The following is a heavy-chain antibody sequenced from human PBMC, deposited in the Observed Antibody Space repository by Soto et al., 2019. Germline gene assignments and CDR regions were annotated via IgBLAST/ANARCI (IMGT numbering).Heavy chain of an antibody. J-gene: IGHJ6*02. D-gene: IGHD3-16*01. CDR2: ISYDGSNK. CDR1: GFTFSSYG. Sequence: GGSLRLSCAASGFTFSSYGMHWVRQAPGKGLEWVAVISYDGSNKYYADSVKGRFTISRDNSKNTLYLQMNSLRAEDTAVYYCAKDRPFEGVYYYGMDVWGQGTTVTVSS. V-gene: IGHV3-30*18. CDR3: AKDRPFEGVYYYGMDV.